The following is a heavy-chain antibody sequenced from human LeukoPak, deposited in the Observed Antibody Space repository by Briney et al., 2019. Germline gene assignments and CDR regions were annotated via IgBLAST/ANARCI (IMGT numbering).Heavy chain of an antibody. Sequence: GGSLRLSCAASGFTFSSYSMNWVRQAPGKGLEWVSSISSSSSYIYYADSVEGRFTISRDNAKNSLYLQMNSLRAEDTALYYCAKSGRQTTAVPFHHWGQGTLVTVSS. CDR1: GFTFSSYS. V-gene: IGHV3-21*04. CDR3: AKSGRQTTAVPFHH. D-gene: IGHD4-17*01. J-gene: IGHJ1*01. CDR2: ISSSSSYI.